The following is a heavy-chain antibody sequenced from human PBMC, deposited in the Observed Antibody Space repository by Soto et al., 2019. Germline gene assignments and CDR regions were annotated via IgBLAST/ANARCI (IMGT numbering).Heavy chain of an antibody. J-gene: IGHJ4*02. CDR2: IWYDGSNK. CDR1: GFTFSSYG. Sequence: GGSLRLSCAASGFTFSSYGMHWVRQALGKGLEWVAVIWYDGSNKYYADSVKGRFTISRDNSKNTLYLQMNSLRAEDTAVYYCARDGTVTTLFDYWGQGTLVTVSS. CDR3: ARDGTVTTLFDY. D-gene: IGHD4-4*01. V-gene: IGHV3-33*08.